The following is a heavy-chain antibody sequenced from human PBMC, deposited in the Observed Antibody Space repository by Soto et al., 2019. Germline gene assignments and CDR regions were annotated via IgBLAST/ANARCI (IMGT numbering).Heavy chain of an antibody. CDR3: ERDHMARVTGTSAFDN. CDR2: TYYRSKWYN. D-gene: IGHD1-7*01. CDR1: GDSISNNDAA. J-gene: IGHJ4*02. Sequence: SQTLSLTCAISGDSISNNDAAWTWIRQSPSRGLEWLGRTYYRSKWYNDYAVSVKSRITINPDTSRNQYSLQLNSVTSEDTAFYYCERDHMARVTGTSAFDNWGQGTLVTVSS. V-gene: IGHV6-1*01.